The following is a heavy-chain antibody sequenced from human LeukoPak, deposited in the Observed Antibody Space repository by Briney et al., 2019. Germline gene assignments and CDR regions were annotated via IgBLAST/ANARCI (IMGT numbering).Heavy chain of an antibody. CDR2: INHSGTT. D-gene: IGHD7-27*01. V-gene: IGHV4-34*08. J-gene: IGHJ4*02. Sequence: SETLSLTCAVYGETFSGYYWTWIRQPPGKGLEWIGEINHSGTTNYNPSLKSRITISTDTSKNQFSLKMTSVTAADTAVYYCAKINWGSPTSDYWGQGILVTVSS. CDR1: GETFSGYY. CDR3: AKINWGSPTSDY.